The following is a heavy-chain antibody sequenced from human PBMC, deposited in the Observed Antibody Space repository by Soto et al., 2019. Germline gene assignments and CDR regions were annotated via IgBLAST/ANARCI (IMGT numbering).Heavy chain of an antibody. CDR3: ARVVWSYYGSGSWCFDP. CDR2: INHSGST. Sequence: PSETLSLTCAVYGGSFSGYYWSWIRQPPGKGLEWIGEINHSGSTNYNPSLKSRVTISVDTSKNQFSLKLSSVTAADTAVYYCARVVWSYYGSGSWCFDPWGQGTLVSVSS. D-gene: IGHD3-10*01. J-gene: IGHJ5*02. CDR1: GGSFSGYY. V-gene: IGHV4-34*01.